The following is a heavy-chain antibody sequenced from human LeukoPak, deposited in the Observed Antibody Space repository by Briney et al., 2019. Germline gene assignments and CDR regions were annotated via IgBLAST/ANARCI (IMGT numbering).Heavy chain of an antibody. D-gene: IGHD3-16*01. V-gene: IGHV4-39*01. J-gene: IGHJ5*02. CDR3: ARLVGDVGNWFDP. CDR1: GGSISSSSYY. CDR2: IYYSGST. Sequence: PSETLSLTCTISGGSISSSSYYWGWVRQPPGKGLEWIGSIYYSGSTYYNPSLKSRVTISVDTSKNQFSLKLSSVTAADTAVYYCARLVGDVGNWFDPWGQGTLVTVSS.